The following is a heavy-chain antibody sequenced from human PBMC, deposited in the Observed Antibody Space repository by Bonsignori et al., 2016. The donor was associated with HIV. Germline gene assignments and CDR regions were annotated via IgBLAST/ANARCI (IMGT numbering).Heavy chain of an antibody. Sequence: VRQMPGKGLEWVAFIRYDGSNKYYADSVKGRFTISRDNSKNTLYLQMNSLRAEGTAVYYCAKDEVGLAYWGQGTLVTVSS. D-gene: IGHD1-26*01. V-gene: IGHV3-30*02. J-gene: IGHJ4*02. CDR2: IRYDGSNK. CDR3: AKDEVGLAY.